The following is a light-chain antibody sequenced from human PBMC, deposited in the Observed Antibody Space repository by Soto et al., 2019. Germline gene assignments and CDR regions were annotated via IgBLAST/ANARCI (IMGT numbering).Light chain of an antibody. CDR3: QQYNNWPPST. CDR1: QSVSYN. V-gene: IGKV3D-15*01. CDR2: LAS. Sequence: EVAMAQTPATLSVSPGDRATLSCSASQSVSYNLAWYQQKPGQAPRLLIYLASTRATGIPARFSGSGSGTEFTLNISSLQSEDFAVYYCQQYNNWPPSTFGQGTRLEIK. J-gene: IGKJ5*01.